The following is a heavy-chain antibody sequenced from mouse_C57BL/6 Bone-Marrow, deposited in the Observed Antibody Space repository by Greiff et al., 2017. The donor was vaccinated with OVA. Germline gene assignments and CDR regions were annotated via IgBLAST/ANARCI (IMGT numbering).Heavy chain of an antibody. Sequence: VQLKQSGTVLARPGASVKMSCKTSGYTFTSYWMHWVKQRPGQGLEWIGAIYPGNSDTSYNQKFKGKAKLPAVTSASTAYMELSSLTNEDYAVYYCTRSNYDYDGYYAMDYWGQGTSVTVSS. D-gene: IGHD2-4*01. CDR3: TRSNYDYDGYYAMDY. CDR2: IYPGNSDT. V-gene: IGHV1-5*01. CDR1: GYTFTSYW. J-gene: IGHJ4*01.